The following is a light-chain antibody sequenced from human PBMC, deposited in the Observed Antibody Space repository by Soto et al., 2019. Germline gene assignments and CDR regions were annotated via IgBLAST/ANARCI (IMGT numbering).Light chain of an antibody. J-gene: IGKJ2*01. Sequence: EIVLTQSPGTLSLSPGERATLSCWASQSVSNNLAWYQQKPGQAPRLLISAASSRATGIPDRFSGSGSGTDFTLTISRLEPEDFAVYYCQQYSNAPVTFGQGTKVEIK. CDR1: QSVSNN. CDR2: AAS. V-gene: IGKV3-20*01. CDR3: QQYSNAPVT.